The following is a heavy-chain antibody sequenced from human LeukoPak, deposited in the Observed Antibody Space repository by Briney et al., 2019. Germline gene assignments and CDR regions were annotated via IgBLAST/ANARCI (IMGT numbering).Heavy chain of an antibody. Sequence: ASVKVSFKASGYTFTNFGISWVRQAPGQGLEWMGWISVYKGDTNYAQILQGRVTMTTDTSTSTAYMELRSLRSDDTAVYYCARAGGWARGDYKGDAFDIWGQGTMVTVSS. CDR2: ISVYKGDT. D-gene: IGHD6-19*01. J-gene: IGHJ3*02. CDR3: ARAGGWARGDYKGDAFDI. CDR1: GYTFTNFG. V-gene: IGHV1-18*01.